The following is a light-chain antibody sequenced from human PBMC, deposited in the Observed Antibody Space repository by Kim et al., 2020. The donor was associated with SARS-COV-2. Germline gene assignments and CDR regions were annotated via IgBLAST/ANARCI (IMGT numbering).Light chain of an antibody. CDR3: GADHGTGGSNFVLV. V-gene: IGLV9-49*02. J-gene: IGLJ3*02. CDR2: VDTGGMVG. Sequence: PVSCVYRQYKVDGYQQRPGKVPRFVMRVDTGGMVGSKGAGIPDRFAVSDSGPNRYLTIRDIQEEDEGDYHCGADHGTGGSNFVLVFGGGTRLTVL. CDR1: CVYRQYK.